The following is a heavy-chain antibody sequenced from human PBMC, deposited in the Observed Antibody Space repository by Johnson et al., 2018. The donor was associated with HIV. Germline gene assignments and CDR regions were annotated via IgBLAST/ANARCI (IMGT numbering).Heavy chain of an antibody. Sequence: VHLVESGGGVVQPGRSLRLSCAASGFTFSSYAMHWVRQAPGKGLEWVAVISYDGGSTSYADSLKGRFIISRDNSKNTLHLQMNSVRAEDTAVYNCARDPSREEWLLGAFDIWGQGTTVTVSP. CDR1: GFTFSSYA. CDR2: ISYDGGST. D-gene: IGHD3-3*01. CDR3: ARDPSREEWLLGAFDI. V-gene: IGHV3-30*04. J-gene: IGHJ3*02.